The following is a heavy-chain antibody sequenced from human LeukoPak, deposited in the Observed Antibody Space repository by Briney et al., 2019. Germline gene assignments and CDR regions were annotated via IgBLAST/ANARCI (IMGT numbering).Heavy chain of an antibody. CDR3: ARDLARGYSYGYNAFDI. D-gene: IGHD5-18*01. CDR2: ITAGNGNT. J-gene: IGHJ3*02. V-gene: IGHV1-18*01. CDR1: GYNFRSYG. Sequence: GASVKVSRKASGYNFRSYGIGWVRQAPRQGLEWMGWITAGNGNTNYAQKAQGRVTMTTDTSTSTAYMELRSLRSDDTAVYFCARDLARGYSYGYNAFDIWGQGTMVTVSS.